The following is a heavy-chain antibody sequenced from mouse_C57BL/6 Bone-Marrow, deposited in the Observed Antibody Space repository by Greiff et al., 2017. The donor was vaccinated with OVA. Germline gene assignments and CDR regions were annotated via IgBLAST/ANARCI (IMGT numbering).Heavy chain of an antibody. CDR1: GYSFTSYY. CDR3: ARGGRDGYAMDY. V-gene: IGHV1-66*01. Sequence: QVQLQQSGPELVKPGASVKISCKASGYSFTSYYIHWVKQRPGQGLEWIGWIYPGSGNTKYNEKFKGKATLTADTSSSTAYMQLSSLTSEDAAVYYCARGGRDGYAMDYWGQGTSVTVSS. D-gene: IGHD3-3*01. J-gene: IGHJ4*01. CDR2: IYPGSGNT.